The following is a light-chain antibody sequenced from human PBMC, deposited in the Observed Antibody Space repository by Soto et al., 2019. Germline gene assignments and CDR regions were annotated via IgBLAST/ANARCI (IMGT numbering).Light chain of an antibody. V-gene: IGLV2-8*01. Sequence: ALAQPPSASGTPGQSVTISCPGTSSDVGGYNFVSWYQQYPGKAPKLMIYEGKKRPSGVPDRFSGSKSGNTGSLTVSALQAEDEADYYCSAYAGSNKWVFGTGTKVTVL. CDR3: SAYAGSNKWV. CDR2: EGK. CDR1: SSDVGGYNF. J-gene: IGLJ1*01.